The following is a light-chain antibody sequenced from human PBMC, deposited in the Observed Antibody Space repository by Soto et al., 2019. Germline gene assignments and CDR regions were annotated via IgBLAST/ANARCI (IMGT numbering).Light chain of an antibody. J-gene: IGKJ4*01. V-gene: IGKV1-12*01. CDR1: QDINNW. CDR2: AAS. Sequence: DIHMTQSPSSVSASVGDSVTIPCRASQDINNWLAWYQQKPGEAPKLLIYAASTLEDGVPSRFRGSGSGTDFTLTITTLQPEDFATYYCQQADSLHLAFGGGTRVDIK. CDR3: QQADSLHLA.